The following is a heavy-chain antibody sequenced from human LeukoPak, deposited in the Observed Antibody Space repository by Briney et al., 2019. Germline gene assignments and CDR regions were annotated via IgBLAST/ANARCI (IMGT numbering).Heavy chain of an antibody. D-gene: IGHD1-1*01. V-gene: IGHV4-38-2*02. J-gene: IGHJ4*02. CDR2: IYQIVST. CDR1: GYSISSGFD. CDR3: ARGVGLTQGGTFDY. Sequence: SETLSLTCTVSGYSISSGFDWGWIRQPPGKGLEWIGSIYQIVSTHYNSSLKSRVTISADTPKNQLSLKLRPVTAADTAVYYCARGVGLTQGGTFDYWGQGTLVTVSS.